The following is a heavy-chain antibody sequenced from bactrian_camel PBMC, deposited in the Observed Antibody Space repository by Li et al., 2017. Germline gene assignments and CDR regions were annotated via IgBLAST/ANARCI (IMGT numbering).Heavy chain of an antibody. V-gene: IGHV3-2*01. Sequence: HVQLVESGGGSVQAGGSLTLSCAASAYNTNCMGWFRQGPGKEREAVASFHIISRVSYYSDFAKGRFTISRDSRKNTLDLQMNSLKPEDTAMYYCATAPLYTCTASRIASVVDGLPTGGPKYWGRGPRSPSP. CDR2: FHIISRVS. J-gene: IGHJ4*01. CDR1: AYNTNC. D-gene: IGHD2*01.